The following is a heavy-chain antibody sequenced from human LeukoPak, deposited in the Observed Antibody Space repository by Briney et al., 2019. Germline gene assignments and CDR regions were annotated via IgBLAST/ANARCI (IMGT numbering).Heavy chain of an antibody. V-gene: IGHV3-7*01. CDR2: IGKDGRAK. CDR1: GFTFTSYW. J-gene: IGHJ4*02. Sequence: GGSLRLSCAASGFTFTSYWMGWFRQAPGKGPEWLANIGKDGRAKNYVASVRGRFTISRDNAKNSVSLQMSSLTAEDTALYYCMRDRDYYAIDYWGQGALVTVSS. D-gene: IGHD3-22*01. CDR3: MRDRDYYAIDY.